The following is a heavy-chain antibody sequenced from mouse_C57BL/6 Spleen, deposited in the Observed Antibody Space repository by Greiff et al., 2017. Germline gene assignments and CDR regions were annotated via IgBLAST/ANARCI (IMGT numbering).Heavy chain of an antibody. CDR1: GYTFTSYW. Sequence: QVQLQQPGAELVRPGSSVKLSCKASGYTFTSYWMHWVKQRPIQGLEWIGNIDPSDSGTHYNQKFKDKATLTVDKSSSTAYMQLSSLTSEDSAVYYCARESNYVYFDYWGQGTTLTVSS. CDR2: IDPSDSGT. CDR3: ARESNYVYFDY. D-gene: IGHD2-5*01. J-gene: IGHJ2*01. V-gene: IGHV1-52*01.